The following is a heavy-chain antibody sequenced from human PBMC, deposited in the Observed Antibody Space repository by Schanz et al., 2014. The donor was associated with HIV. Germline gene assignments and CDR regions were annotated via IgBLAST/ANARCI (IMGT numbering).Heavy chain of an antibody. CDR1: GSSVTYFY. J-gene: IGHJ4*02. V-gene: IGHV4-34*02. Sequence: QVQLQQWGAGLLKPSETLSLTCAVYGSSVTYFYWSWIRQSPGKGLEWIAEVNHSGDANHNPSLKRRAPISVDPPKNQFSLKLDSVTAADTAVYYCARAKWPPRNRHVDFWGQGNLVTVS. CDR2: VNHSGDA. D-gene: IGHD5-12*01. CDR3: ARAKWPPRNRHVDF.